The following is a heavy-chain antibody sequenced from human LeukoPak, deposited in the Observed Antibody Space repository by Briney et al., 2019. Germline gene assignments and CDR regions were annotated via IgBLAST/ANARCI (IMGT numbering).Heavy chain of an antibody. CDR1: GFTVSSNY. J-gene: IGHJ4*02. CDR2: IYTSGST. V-gene: IGHV3-66*03. D-gene: IGHD3-22*01. CDR3: AREATYYYDTSGYSFDY. Sequence: GGSLRLSCAASGFTVSSNYFSWVRQAPGKGLEWVSLIYTSGSTYYADSVKGRFTISRDNSKNTLYLQMNSLRAEDTAVYHCAREATYYYDTSGYSFDYWGQGTLVTVSS.